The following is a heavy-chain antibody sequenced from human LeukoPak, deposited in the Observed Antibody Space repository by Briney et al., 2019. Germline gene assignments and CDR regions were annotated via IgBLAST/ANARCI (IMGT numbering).Heavy chain of an antibody. D-gene: IGHD5-12*01. V-gene: IGHV3-9*01. CDR1: GFTFDDYA. Sequence: GGSLRLSCAASGFTFDDYAMHWVRQAPGKGREWVSGISWNSGSIGYADSVKGRFTISRDNAKNSLYLQMNSLRAEDTALYYCAKDILSGYDYASSGMDVWGQGTTVTVSS. CDR3: AKDILSGYDYASSGMDV. CDR2: ISWNSGSI. J-gene: IGHJ6*02.